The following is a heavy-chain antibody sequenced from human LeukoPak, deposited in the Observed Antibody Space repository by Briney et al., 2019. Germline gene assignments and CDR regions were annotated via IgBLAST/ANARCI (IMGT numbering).Heavy chain of an antibody. J-gene: IGHJ6*02. D-gene: IGHD3-22*01. CDR3: ARMAYDSSGWYYYYGMDV. CDR2: ISAYNGNT. V-gene: IGHV1-18*01. CDR1: GYTFTSYG. Sequence: ASVKVSCKASGYTFTSYGISWVRQAPGQGLERMGWISAYNGNTNYAQKLQGRVTMTTDTSTSTAYMELRSLRSDDTAVYYCARMAYDSSGWYYYYGMDVWGQGTTVTVSS.